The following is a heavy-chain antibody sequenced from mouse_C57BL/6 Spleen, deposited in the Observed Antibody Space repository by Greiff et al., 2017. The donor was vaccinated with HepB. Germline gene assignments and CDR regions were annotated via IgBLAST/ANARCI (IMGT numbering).Heavy chain of an antibody. CDR2: ISYDGSN. V-gene: IGHV3-6*01. J-gene: IGHJ2*01. CDR1: GYSITSGYY. Sequence: EVQLQESGPGLVKPSQSLSLTCSVTGYSITSGYYWNWIRQFPGNKLEWMGYISYDGSNNYNPSLKNRISITRDTSKNQFFLKLNSVTTEDTATYYCARACPHYFDYWGQGTTLTVSS. CDR3: ARACPHYFDY.